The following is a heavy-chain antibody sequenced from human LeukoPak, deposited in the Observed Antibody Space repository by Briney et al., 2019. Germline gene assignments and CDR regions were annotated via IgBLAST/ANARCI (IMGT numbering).Heavy chain of an antibody. CDR1: GFTVSSNY. Sequence: GGSLRLSCAASGFTVSSNYMSWVRQAPGKGLEWVSVIYSGGSTYYADSVKDRFSISRDNSKNTLYLQMNSLRAEDTAVYYCARDQCDSSGYYYIWWGQGTLVTVSS. V-gene: IGHV3-53*01. D-gene: IGHD3-22*01. J-gene: IGHJ4*02. CDR2: IYSGGST. CDR3: ARDQCDSSGYYYIW.